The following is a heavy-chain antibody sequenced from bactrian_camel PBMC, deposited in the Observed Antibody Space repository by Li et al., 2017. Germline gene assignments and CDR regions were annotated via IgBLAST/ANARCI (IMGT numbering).Heavy chain of an antibody. CDR2: IYTGGGRT. CDR3: AARPHTYGGAWYGTLGERSFIC. D-gene: IGHD1*01. CDR1: GATYSDYC. V-gene: IGHV3S1*01. J-gene: IGHJ4*01. Sequence: HVQLVESGGGTVQAGGSLRLSCAVSGATYSDYCMMWFRQPPGKEREGVASIYTGGGRTYYADSVKGRFTISKDNAKNTVYLQVNSLKPEDTAMYICAARPHTYGGAWYGTLGERSFICWGQGTQVTVS.